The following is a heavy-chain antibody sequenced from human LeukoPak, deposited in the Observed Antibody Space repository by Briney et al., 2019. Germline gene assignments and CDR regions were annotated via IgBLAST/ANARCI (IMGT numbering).Heavy chain of an antibody. V-gene: IGHV3-74*01. Sequence: GGSLRLSCAASGFTFSSYWMHWVRQAPGKGLVWVSRINSDGSSTSYADSVKGRFPISRDNAKNTLYLQMNSLRAEDTAVYYCARARGYDDSGYENWFDPWGQGTLVTVSS. CDR3: ARARGYDDSGYENWFDP. CDR2: INSDGSST. J-gene: IGHJ5*02. D-gene: IGHD5-12*01. CDR1: GFTFSSYW.